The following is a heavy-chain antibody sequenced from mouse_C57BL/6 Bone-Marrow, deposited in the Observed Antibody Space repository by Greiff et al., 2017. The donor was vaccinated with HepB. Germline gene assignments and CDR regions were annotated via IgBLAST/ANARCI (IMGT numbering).Heavy chain of an antibody. V-gene: IGHV1-76*01. D-gene: IGHD1-1*01. Sequence: VQLQQSGAELVRPGASVKLSCKASGYTFTDYYINWVKQRPGQGLEWIARIYPGSGNTYYNEKFKGKATLTAEQSSSTAYMQLSSLTSEDSAVYFCASPGTRYGSSPYWYFDVWGTGTTVTVSS. J-gene: IGHJ1*03. CDR2: IYPGSGNT. CDR3: ASPGTRYGSSPYWYFDV. CDR1: GYTFTDYY.